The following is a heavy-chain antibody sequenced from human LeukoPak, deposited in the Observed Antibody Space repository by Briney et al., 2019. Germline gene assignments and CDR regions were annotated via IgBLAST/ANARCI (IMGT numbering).Heavy chain of an antibody. CDR3: ARGVDSSSWNYYYHYYMDV. Sequence: KSSETLSLTCTVSGGSISSYYWSWIRQPPGKGLEWIGYFYYSGSTNYNPSLKSRVTISVDTSKNQFSLKLSSVTAADTAVYYCARGVDSSSWNYYYHYYMDVWGKGTTVTVSS. V-gene: IGHV4-59*12. J-gene: IGHJ6*03. D-gene: IGHD6-13*01. CDR1: GGSISSYY. CDR2: FYYSGST.